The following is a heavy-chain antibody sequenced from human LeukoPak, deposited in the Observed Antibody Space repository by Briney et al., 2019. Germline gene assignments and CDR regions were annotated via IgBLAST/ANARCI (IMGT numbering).Heavy chain of an antibody. V-gene: IGHV3-30*02. CDR1: AFTFSSYG. Sequence: GGSLRLSCAASAFTFSSYGMHWVRQAPGKGLEWVAFIRYDGSNKYYADSVKGRFTISRDNSKNTLYLQMNSLRTEDTAVYYCAKDRMVRGVNPFDYWGQGTLVTVSS. CDR2: IRYDGSNK. CDR3: AKDRMVRGVNPFDY. J-gene: IGHJ4*02. D-gene: IGHD3-10*01.